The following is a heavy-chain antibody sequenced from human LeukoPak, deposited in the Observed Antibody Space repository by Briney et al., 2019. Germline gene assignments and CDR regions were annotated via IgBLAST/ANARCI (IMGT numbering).Heavy chain of an antibody. CDR1: GGSFSGYY. CDR2: INHSGST. D-gene: IGHD3-9*01. Sequence: SETLSLTCAVYGGSFSGYYWSWIRQPPGKGLEWIGEINHSGSTNYNPSLKSRVTISVDTSKNQFSLKLSSVTAADTAVYYCARDICLTGRPCGMDVWGQGTTVTVSS. V-gene: IGHV4-34*01. J-gene: IGHJ6*02. CDR3: ARDICLTGRPCGMDV.